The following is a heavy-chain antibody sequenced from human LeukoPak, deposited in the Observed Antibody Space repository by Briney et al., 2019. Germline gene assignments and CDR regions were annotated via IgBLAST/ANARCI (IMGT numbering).Heavy chain of an antibody. D-gene: IGHD2-8*01. Sequence: SKTLSLTCTVSGGSISTYSWNWIRQPAGKGLEWIGRIFASGTTKYNPSLKSRVTMSVDTSKNQFSLKLSSVTAADTAVYYCARGPRRVVLMVYALKPPYYFDYWGQGTLVTVSS. V-gene: IGHV4-4*07. CDR3: ARGPRRVVLMVYALKPPYYFDY. CDR2: IFASGTT. J-gene: IGHJ4*02. CDR1: GGSISTYS.